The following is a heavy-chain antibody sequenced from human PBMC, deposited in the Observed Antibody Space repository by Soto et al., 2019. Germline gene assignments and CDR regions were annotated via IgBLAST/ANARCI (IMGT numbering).Heavy chain of an antibody. CDR2: ISIRGGDE. D-gene: IGHD2-15*01. CDR3: ARGTIVARQHLDY. V-gene: IGHV3-30*03. J-gene: IGHJ4*02. Sequence: GGSLRLSCAASGFTFSSYAMHWARQAPGKGLEWVTVISIRGGDEYYAESVRGRFTISRDDSKNTLYLQMDSLRVEDTAVYYCARGTIVARQHLDYWGQGTLVTVS. CDR1: GFTFSSYA.